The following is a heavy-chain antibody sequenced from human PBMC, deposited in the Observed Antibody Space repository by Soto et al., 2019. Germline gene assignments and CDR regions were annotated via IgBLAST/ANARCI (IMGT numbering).Heavy chain of an antibody. CDR1: GGTFSSYA. Sequence: SVKVSCKASGGTFSSYAISWVRQAPGQGLEWMGGIIPIFGTANYAQKFQGRVTITADESTSTAYMELSSLRSEDTAVYYCAREGPWGGDPYYYYGMDVWGQGTTVTVSS. V-gene: IGHV1-69*13. CDR2: IIPIFGTA. J-gene: IGHJ6*02. CDR3: AREGPWGGDPYYYYGMDV. D-gene: IGHD4-17*01.